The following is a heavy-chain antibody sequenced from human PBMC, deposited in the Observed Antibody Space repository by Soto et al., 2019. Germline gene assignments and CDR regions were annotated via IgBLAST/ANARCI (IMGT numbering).Heavy chain of an antibody. CDR2: IDNSSSSI. J-gene: IGHJ4*02. Sequence: GGSLRLSCAASGFTFSSYSMNWVRQAPGKGLEWVSYIDNSSSSIYYADSVKGRFTISRDNAKNSLFLQMNNLRAEDTAVYYCAGNIPIAGTFDSWGQGTLVTVSS. D-gene: IGHD6-19*01. V-gene: IGHV3-48*01. CDR3: AGNIPIAGTFDS. CDR1: GFTFSSYS.